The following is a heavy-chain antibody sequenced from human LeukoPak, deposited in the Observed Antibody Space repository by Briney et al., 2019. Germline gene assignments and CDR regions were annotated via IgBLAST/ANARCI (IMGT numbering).Heavy chain of an antibody. CDR1: GFTFSSYG. D-gene: IGHD6-19*01. Sequence: PGGSLRLSCAASGFTFSSYGMYWVRQAPGKGLEWVALISYDGSNKYCADSVKGRFTISRDNSKNTLYLQMNSLRAEDTAVYYCAKDEIGAVAGLIDYWGQGTLVTVSS. CDR2: ISYDGSNK. CDR3: AKDEIGAVAGLIDY. V-gene: IGHV3-30*18. J-gene: IGHJ4*02.